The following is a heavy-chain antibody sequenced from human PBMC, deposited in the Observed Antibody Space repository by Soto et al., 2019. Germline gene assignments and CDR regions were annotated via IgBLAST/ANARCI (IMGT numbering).Heavy chain of an antibody. J-gene: IGHJ4*02. Sequence: QVQLQESGPGLVEPSQTLSLTCTVSGGSISRVYYYWSWIRQPPGKGLEWMGHIYDSGSTYSNPSVESRASISVDTSKNQFSLKLTSVTDADTAVYYCARGPAGDKVDYWGQGTLVTVSS. CDR1: GGSISRVYYY. V-gene: IGHV4-30-4*01. CDR3: ARGPAGDKVDY. CDR2: IYDSGST. D-gene: IGHD7-27*01.